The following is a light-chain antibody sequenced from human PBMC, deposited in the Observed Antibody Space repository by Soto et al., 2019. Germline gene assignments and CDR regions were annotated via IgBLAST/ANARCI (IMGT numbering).Light chain of an antibody. Sequence: QSVLTQPASVSGSPGQSITISCTGTSSDIGGYNYVSWYQQHPGKAPELMIYEVSNRPSGVSTRFSGSKSGNTASLTISGLQAEDEADYYCSSYTSLSTYVFGTGTKLTVL. CDR3: SSYTSLSTYV. V-gene: IGLV2-14*01. CDR1: SSDIGGYNY. J-gene: IGLJ1*01. CDR2: EVS.